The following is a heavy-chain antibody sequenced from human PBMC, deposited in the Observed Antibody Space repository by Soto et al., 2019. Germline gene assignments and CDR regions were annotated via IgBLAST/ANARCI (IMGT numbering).Heavy chain of an antibody. J-gene: IGHJ4*02. V-gene: IGHV3-48*02. D-gene: IGHD1-20*01. CDR3: TSWKYNPTVPFDY. Sequence: GGSLRLSCAASGFTFNTYSMNWVRQAPGKGLEWISYISDSSTTIYYADSVRGRFTISRDNAKNSLYLQMNSLRDEDTAVYYCTSWKYNPTVPFDYWGQGTLVTVSS. CDR1: GFTFNTYS. CDR2: ISDSSTTI.